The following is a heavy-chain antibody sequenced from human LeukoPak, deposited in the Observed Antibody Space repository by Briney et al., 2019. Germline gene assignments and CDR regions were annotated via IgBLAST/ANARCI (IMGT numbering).Heavy chain of an antibody. CDR2: MNTNSGNT. V-gene: IGHV1-8*03. Sequence: ASRKLCSKAAGYTVTRYYMHWGRQAAGQRLEGRGWMNTNSGNTGYAQKFQGRVTIIRNTSISTAYMELSSLRSEDTAVYYCARGNRGWTAYYYYYLDVWGKGTTVTVSS. J-gene: IGHJ6*03. D-gene: IGHD6-19*01. CDR3: ARGNRGWTAYYYYYLDV. CDR1: GYTVTRYY.